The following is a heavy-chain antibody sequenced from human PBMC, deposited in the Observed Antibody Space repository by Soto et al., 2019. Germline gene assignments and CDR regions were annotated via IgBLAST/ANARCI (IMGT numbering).Heavy chain of an antibody. J-gene: IGHJ3*02. Sequence: GGSLRLSCAASGFTFSSYGMHWVRQAPGKGLEWVAVISYDGSNKYYADSVKGRFTISRDNSKNTLYLQMNSLRAEDTAVYYCARGRITIFGVVPGGAFDIWGQGTMVTVSS. CDR2: ISYDGSNK. D-gene: IGHD3-3*01. CDR3: ARGRITIFGVVPGGAFDI. CDR1: GFTFSSYG. V-gene: IGHV3-30*03.